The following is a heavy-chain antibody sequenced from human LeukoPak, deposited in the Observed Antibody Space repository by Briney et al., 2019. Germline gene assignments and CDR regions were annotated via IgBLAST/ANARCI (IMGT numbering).Heavy chain of an antibody. CDR3: ARDLSSSWFYYYGMDV. CDR1: GFTFDDYG. Sequence: GGSLRLSCAASGFTFDDYGMSWVRHAPGKGLEWVSGINWNGGSTGYADSVKGRFTISRDNAKNSLYLQMNSLRAEDTALYYCARDLSSSWFYYYGMDVWGQGTTVTVSS. D-gene: IGHD6-13*01. V-gene: IGHV3-20*04. CDR2: INWNGGST. J-gene: IGHJ6*02.